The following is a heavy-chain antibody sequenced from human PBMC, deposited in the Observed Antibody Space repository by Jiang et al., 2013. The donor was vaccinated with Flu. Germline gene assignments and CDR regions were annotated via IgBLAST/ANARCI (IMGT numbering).Heavy chain of an antibody. CDR1: GYTFTSYA. V-gene: IGHV7-4-1*02. D-gene: IGHD6-6*01. CDR3: ARGSAVYSSSPEWFDP. Sequence: CKASGYTFTSYAMNWVRQAPGQGLEWMGWINTNTGNPTYAQGFTGRFVFSLDASVSTAYLRISSLKAEDTAVYYCARGSAVYSSSPEWFDPWGQGTLVTVSS. CDR2: INTNTGNP. J-gene: IGHJ5*02.